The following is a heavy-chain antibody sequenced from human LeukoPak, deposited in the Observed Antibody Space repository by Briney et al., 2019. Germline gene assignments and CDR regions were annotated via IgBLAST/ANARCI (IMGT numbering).Heavy chain of an antibody. CDR1: GYTFTSYG. CDR3: ARERITIRSSFPFDY. CDR2: ISAYNGNT. Sequence: VASVKVSCKASGYTFTSYGISWVRQAPGQGLEWMGWISAYNGNTNYAQKLQGRVTMTTDTSTSTAYMELRSLRSDDTAVYYCARERITIRSSFPFDYWGQGTLVTVSS. D-gene: IGHD3-9*01. J-gene: IGHJ4*02. V-gene: IGHV1-18*01.